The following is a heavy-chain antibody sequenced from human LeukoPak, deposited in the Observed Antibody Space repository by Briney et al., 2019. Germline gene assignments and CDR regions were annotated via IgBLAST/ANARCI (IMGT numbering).Heavy chain of an antibody. V-gene: IGHV4-39*02. D-gene: IGHD3-3*01. CDR1: GGSISSSSYY. Sequence: SEILSLTCTVSGGSISSSSYYWGWIRQPPGKGLEWIGRIYYSGRTYYNPSLKSRVTISVDTSKNQFSLTLSSVTAADTAVYYCARDDFWSGYLYYFDYWGQGTLVTVSS. J-gene: IGHJ4*02. CDR3: ARDDFWSGYLYYFDY. CDR2: IYYSGRT.